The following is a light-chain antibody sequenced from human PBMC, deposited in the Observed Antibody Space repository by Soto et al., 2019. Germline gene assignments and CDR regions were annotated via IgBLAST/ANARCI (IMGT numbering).Light chain of an antibody. J-gene: IGKJ1*01. V-gene: IGKV3-15*01. CDR3: QQYNNWPET. CDR1: QSVSSI. Sequence: EIVMTQSPATLSVSPGERATLSCRASQSVSSILAWYQQKVGQAPRVLIYDASTRATGIPGRFSGSGSGTDFTLTIISLQSEDFAVYYCQQYNNWPETFGQGTKGDIK. CDR2: DAS.